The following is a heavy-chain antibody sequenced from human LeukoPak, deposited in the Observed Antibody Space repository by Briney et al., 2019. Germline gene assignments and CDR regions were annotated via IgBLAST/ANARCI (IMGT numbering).Heavy chain of an antibody. Sequence: GASVKVSCKASGYTFTGYYMHWVRQAPGQGLEWMGRTNPNSGGTNYAQKFQGRVTMTRDTSISTAYMELSRLRSDDTAVYYCARLYCSGGSCYYWGQGTLVTVSS. J-gene: IGHJ4*02. V-gene: IGHV1-2*06. CDR2: TNPNSGGT. D-gene: IGHD2-15*01. CDR3: ARLYCSGGSCYY. CDR1: GYTFTGYY.